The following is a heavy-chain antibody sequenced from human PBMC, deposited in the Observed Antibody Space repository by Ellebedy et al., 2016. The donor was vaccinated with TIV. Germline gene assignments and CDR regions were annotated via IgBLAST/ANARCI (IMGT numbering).Heavy chain of an antibody. CDR1: GYTFTSYD. Sequence: AASVKVSCKASGYTFTSYDINWVRQATGQGLEWMGWMNPNSGNTGYAQKFQGRVTITRNTSKSTAYIELISLRSEDTAVYYCARVHGSGIYLYYYYGMDVWGQGTTVTVSS. V-gene: IGHV1-8*03. CDR2: MNPNSGNT. J-gene: IGHJ6*02. CDR3: ARVHGSGIYLYYYYGMDV. D-gene: IGHD3-10*01.